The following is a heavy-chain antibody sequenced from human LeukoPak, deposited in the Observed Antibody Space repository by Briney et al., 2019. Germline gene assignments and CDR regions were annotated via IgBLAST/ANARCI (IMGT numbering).Heavy chain of an antibody. J-gene: IGHJ3*02. D-gene: IGHD4-23*01. CDR2: IYYSGST. CDR3: ASLHPTTVATSDAFDI. V-gene: IGHV4-39*01. Sequence: SETLSLTCTVSGGSISSSSYYWGWLRQPPGKGLEWIGSIYYSGSTYYNPSLKSRVTISVDTSKNQFSLKLSSVTAADTAVYYCASLHPTTVATSDAFDIWGQGTMVTVSS. CDR1: GGSISSSSYY.